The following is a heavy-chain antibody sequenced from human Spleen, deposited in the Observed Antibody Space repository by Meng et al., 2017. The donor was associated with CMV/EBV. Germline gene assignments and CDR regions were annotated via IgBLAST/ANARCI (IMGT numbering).Heavy chain of an antibody. CDR3: ARGPYNWNYIAY. CDR1: GYTFTSYG. Sequence: ASVKVSCKASGYTFTSYGISWVRQAPGQGLEWMGWISAYNGNTNYAQKFQGRVTITADKSTSTAYMELSSLRSEDTAVYYCARGPYNWNYIAYWGQGTLVTVSS. J-gene: IGHJ4*02. V-gene: IGHV1-18*01. CDR2: ISAYNGNT. D-gene: IGHD1-7*01.